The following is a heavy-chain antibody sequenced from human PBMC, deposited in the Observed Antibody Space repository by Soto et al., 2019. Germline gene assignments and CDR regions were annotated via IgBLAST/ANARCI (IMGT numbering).Heavy chain of an antibody. CDR2: ISGSGGTT. J-gene: IGHJ5*02. CDR1: GFTFNNFA. V-gene: IGHV3-23*01. D-gene: IGHD6-19*01. CDR3: GKGPQSLSDNWFDP. Sequence: EVVLLESGGDVVQPGGSLRLSCAASGFTFNNFALSWLRQAPGRGLEWVAAISGSGGTTYYADSVKGRFTVARDNSSRELFLERKSVRVDDTGTYYCGKGPQSLSDNWFDPWGQGTLVTVSS.